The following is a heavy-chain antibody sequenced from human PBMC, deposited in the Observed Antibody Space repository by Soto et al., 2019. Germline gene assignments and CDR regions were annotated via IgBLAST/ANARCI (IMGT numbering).Heavy chain of an antibody. CDR1: GFTFSDYY. D-gene: IGHD3-3*01. J-gene: IGHJ6*02. V-gene: IGHV3-11*06. CDR3: ARGGGYDFWSGFELRYYYYGMDV. Sequence: SLRLSCAASGFTFSDYYMSWIRQAPGKGLEWVSYISSSSSYTNYADSVKGRFTISRDNAKNSLYLQMNSLRAEDTAVYYCARGGGYDFWSGFELRYYYYGMDVWGQGTTLPVYS. CDR2: ISSSSSYT.